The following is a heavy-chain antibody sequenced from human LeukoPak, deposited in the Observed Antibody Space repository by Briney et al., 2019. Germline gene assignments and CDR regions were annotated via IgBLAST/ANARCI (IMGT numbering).Heavy chain of an antibody. CDR2: IISDGSST. D-gene: IGHD4-17*01. Sequence: PGRSLRLSCAASGFTFSGYWVHWVRQAPGKGLVWVSRIISDGSSTYYADSVKGRFTISRDNAKNTLYLQMNSLRAEDTAVYYCARQIDYGFDNWGQGTLVTVSS. J-gene: IGHJ4*02. CDR3: ARQIDYGFDN. V-gene: IGHV3-74*01. CDR1: GFTFSGYW.